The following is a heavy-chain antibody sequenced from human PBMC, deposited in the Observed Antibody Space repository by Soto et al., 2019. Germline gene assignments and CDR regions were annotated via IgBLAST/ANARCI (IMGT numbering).Heavy chain of an antibody. J-gene: IGHJ4*02. Sequence: LRLSCAASGFTFSSYWMHWVRQAPGKGLVWVSRIKGDGSETNYADSVKGRFTISRDNAKNTLYLQLNSLRAEDTAVYYCLRGNSGYGNFDYWGQGTRVTVSS. CDR1: GFTFSSYW. V-gene: IGHV3-74*01. D-gene: IGHD5-12*01. CDR2: IKGDGSET. CDR3: LRGNSGYGNFDY.